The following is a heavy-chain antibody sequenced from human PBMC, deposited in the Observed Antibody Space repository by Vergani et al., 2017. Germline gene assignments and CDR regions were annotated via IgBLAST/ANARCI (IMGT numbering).Heavy chain of an antibody. CDR2: IRSKAYGGTT. CDR3: AKLPSIAAAGTSAFDI. J-gene: IGHJ3*02. V-gene: IGHV3-49*05. D-gene: IGHD6-13*01. CDR1: GFTFGDYA. Sequence: EVQLVESGGGLVKPGRSLRLSCTASGFTFGDYAMSWFRQAPGKGLEWVGFIRSKAYGGTTEYAASVKGRFTISRDNAKNSLYLQMNSLRAEDTALYYCAKLPSIAAAGTSAFDIWGQGTMVTVSS.